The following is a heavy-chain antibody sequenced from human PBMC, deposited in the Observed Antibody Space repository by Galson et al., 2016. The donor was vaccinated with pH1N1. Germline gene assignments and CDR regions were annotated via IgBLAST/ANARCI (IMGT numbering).Heavy chain of an antibody. V-gene: IGHV1-69*05. J-gene: IGHJ6*03. D-gene: IGHD2-21*01. Sequence: SVKVSCKASGGTLSNPAISWGFSSHAINWVRQASGQRPEWVGRIVPMFGTPNYAQKFQGRVTITTDASTTTFYMALSSLRSEDTAVYYCASSVPGEYYYNYYYMDVWGAGTTVIVSS. CDR2: IVPMFGTP. CDR3: ASSVPGEYYYNYYYMDV. CDR1: GGTLSNPAISWGFSSHA.